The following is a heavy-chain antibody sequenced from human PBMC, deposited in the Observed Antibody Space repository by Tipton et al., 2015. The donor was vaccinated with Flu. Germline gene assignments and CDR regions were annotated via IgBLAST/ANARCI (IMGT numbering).Heavy chain of an antibody. Sequence: SLRLSCAASGFTVSSNYMSWVRQAPGKGLEWVSGIYSGGSTYYADSVKGRFTISRDNSKNTLYLQMNSLRAEDTAVYYCARDALGIGAFDIWGQGTMVTVSS. CDR1: GFTVSSNY. CDR2: IYSGGST. D-gene: IGHD7-27*01. CDR3: ARDALGIGAFDI. V-gene: IGHV3-53*01. J-gene: IGHJ3*02.